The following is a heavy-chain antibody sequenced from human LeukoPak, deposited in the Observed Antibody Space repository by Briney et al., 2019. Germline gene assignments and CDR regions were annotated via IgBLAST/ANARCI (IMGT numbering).Heavy chain of an antibody. J-gene: IGHJ4*02. D-gene: IGHD2-21*02. V-gene: IGHV3-23*01. CDR1: GFTFSTYA. CDR2: IKGGSGDP. CDR3: AKGGHDFNPFYW. Sequence: GGSLRLSCAASGFTFSTYAMGWVRQAPGKGLEWVSSIKGGSGDPFYADSVKGRFTISRDNSKNTLFLQLNSLRAEDSAVCYCAKGGHDFNPFYWWGQGTLVTVSS.